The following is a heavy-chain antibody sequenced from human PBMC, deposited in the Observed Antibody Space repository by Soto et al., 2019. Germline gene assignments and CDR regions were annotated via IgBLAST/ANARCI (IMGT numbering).Heavy chain of an antibody. Sequence: GESLKISCAASGFTFSSYAMSWVRQAPGKGLEWVSAISGSGGSTYYADSVKGRFTISRDNSKNTLYLQMNSLRAEDTAVYYCAKDPRDWGSYFDYWGQGTLVTVSS. CDR1: GFTFSSYA. CDR2: ISGSGGST. V-gene: IGHV3-23*01. J-gene: IGHJ4*02. CDR3: AKDPRDWGSYFDY. D-gene: IGHD7-27*01.